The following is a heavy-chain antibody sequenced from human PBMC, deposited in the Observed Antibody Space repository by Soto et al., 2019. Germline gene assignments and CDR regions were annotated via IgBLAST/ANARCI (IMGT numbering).Heavy chain of an antibody. CDR3: AAYSSGWTGFVY. V-gene: IGHV1-58*01. CDR1: GFTFSSSA. Sequence: SVKVSCKASGFTFSSSAVQWVRQARGQRLEWIGWIVVGSGNTNYAQKFQERVTISRDMSTSTAYMELSSLRSEDTAVYYCAAYSSGWTGFVYWGQGAQVTVSS. CDR2: IVVGSGNT. J-gene: IGHJ4*02. D-gene: IGHD6-19*01.